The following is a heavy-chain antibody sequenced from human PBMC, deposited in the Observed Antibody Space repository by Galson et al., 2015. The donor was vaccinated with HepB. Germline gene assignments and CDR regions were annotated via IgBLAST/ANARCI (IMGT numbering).Heavy chain of an antibody. D-gene: IGHD1-26*01. J-gene: IGHJ4*02. CDR2: IDPDGTTI. CDR1: GFMFSTYW. CDR3: VRDSGTYPGYYDF. V-gene: IGHV3-74*01. Sequence: SLRLSCAASGFMFSTYWMQWVRQAPGKGLVWVSLIDPDGTTIDYADSVRGRFSISRDNAKNTMSLRMNSLRVEDMGVYYCVRDSGTYPGYYDFWGQGTLVTVSS.